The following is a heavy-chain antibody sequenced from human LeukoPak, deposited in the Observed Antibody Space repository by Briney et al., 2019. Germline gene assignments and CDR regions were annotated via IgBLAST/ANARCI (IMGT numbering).Heavy chain of an antibody. J-gene: IGHJ4*02. CDR2: NTRDGRT. CDR1: GGSFSGFY. CDR3: ARGLGEGYPDH. V-gene: IGHV4-34*01. D-gene: IGHD5-24*01. Sequence: SETLSLTCAVHGGSFSGFYWTWMRQPPGKGLEWIGENTRDGRTSYNPSFKSRVTISVDTSNYQFSLKLSSVTAADTAVYYCARGLGEGYPDHWGQGTLVTVSS.